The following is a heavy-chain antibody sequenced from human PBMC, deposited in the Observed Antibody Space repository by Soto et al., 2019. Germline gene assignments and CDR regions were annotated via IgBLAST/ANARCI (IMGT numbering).Heavy chain of an antibody. CDR1: GGTFSSYT. D-gene: IGHD6-19*01. V-gene: IGHV1-69*02. CDR2: IIPILGIA. Sequence: QVQLVQSGAEVKKPGSSVKVSCKASGGTFSSYTISWVRQAPGQGLEWMGRIIPILGIANYAQKFQGRVTITADKSTSTAYMELSSLRSEDTAVYYCARVSVVAGLNYFDYWVQGTLVTVSS. CDR3: ARVSVVAGLNYFDY. J-gene: IGHJ4*02.